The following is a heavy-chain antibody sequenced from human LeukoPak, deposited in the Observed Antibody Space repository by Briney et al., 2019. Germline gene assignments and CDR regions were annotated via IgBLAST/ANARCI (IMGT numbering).Heavy chain of an antibody. CDR3: AKSHLLEWLSSGCDY. CDR1: GFTFSSYA. CDR2: ISGNGGST. D-gene: IGHD3-3*01. V-gene: IGHV3-23*01. J-gene: IGHJ4*02. Sequence: GGSLRLSCAASGFTFSSYAMSWVRQAPGKGLEWVSAISGNGGSTYYADSVKGRFTISRDNSKNTLYLQMNSLRAEDTAVYYCAKSHLLEWLSSGCDYWGQGTLVTVSS.